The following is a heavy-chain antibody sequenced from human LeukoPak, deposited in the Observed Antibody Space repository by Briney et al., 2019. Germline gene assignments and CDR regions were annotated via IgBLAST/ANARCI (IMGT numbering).Heavy chain of an antibody. J-gene: IGHJ6*03. CDR1: GGSFTTYY. CDR2: IYYSGST. CDR3: ARETSQKGAHYMDV. V-gene: IGHV4-59*01. Sequence: SETLSLTCAVYGGSFTTYYGTWIRQPPGKGLEWIGYIYYSGSTNYNPSLKSRVTISVDTSKNQFSLKLSSVTAADTAVYYCARETSQKGAHYMDVWGKGTTVTISS. D-gene: IGHD3-16*01.